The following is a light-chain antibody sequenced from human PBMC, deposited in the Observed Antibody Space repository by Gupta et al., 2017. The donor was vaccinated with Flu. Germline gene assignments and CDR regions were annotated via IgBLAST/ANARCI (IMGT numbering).Light chain of an antibody. Sequence: QTVVTQEPSLTVSPGGTVTLTCASSTGAVTSGSYATWFQQKPAQPPIPLMYGTNNRHSWTPARFSGSLLGGKAALTLSGVQPEDGYEYFCLLYYGGPWVFGGGTKLTVL. J-gene: IGLJ3*02. CDR1: TGAVTSGSY. CDR2: GTN. CDR3: LLYYGGPWV. V-gene: IGLV7-43*01.